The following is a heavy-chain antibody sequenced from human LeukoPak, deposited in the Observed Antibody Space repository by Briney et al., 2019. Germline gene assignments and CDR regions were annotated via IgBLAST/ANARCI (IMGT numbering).Heavy chain of an antibody. Sequence: ASVKVSCKASGYTFTGYYMPWVRQAPGQGLEWMGWINPNSGGTNYAQKFQGRVTMTMDTSISTAYMELSRLRSDDTAVYYCARSKQNFAVVPVAFDIWGQGTMVTVSS. V-gene: IGHV1-2*02. D-gene: IGHD2-15*01. CDR1: GYTFTGYY. J-gene: IGHJ3*02. CDR3: ARSKQNFAVVPVAFDI. CDR2: INPNSGGT.